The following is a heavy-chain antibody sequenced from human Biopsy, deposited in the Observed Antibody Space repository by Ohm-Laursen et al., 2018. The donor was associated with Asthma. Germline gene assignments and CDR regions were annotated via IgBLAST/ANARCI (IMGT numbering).Heavy chain of an antibody. CDR1: GYNFISFA. CDR3: ARTYYDFLTGQVKDVFGV. Sequence: GASVKVSCNASGYNFISFAIHWVRQAPGQRLEWTGWVNTGNGDTKYSQKFQGRVTITRDTSASTAYMELRSLRSEDTATYYCARTYYDFLTGQVKDVFGVWGQGTMVTVSS. V-gene: IGHV1-3*04. J-gene: IGHJ3*01. CDR2: VNTGNGDT. D-gene: IGHD3-9*01.